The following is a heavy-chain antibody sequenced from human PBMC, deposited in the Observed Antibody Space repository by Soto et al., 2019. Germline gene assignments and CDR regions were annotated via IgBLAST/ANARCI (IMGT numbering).Heavy chain of an antibody. V-gene: IGHV3-30*03. CDR1: GFTFSGYG. CDR2: ISHDGSDK. J-gene: IGHJ6*02. Sequence: GGSLRLSCVASGFTFSGYGMHWVRQAPGKGLEWLAVISHDGSDKYYADSVRGRFTISRDNSENTLYLQMNSLRPEDTAIYYCARGRYALGVWGQGTTVTVSS. D-gene: IGHD3-9*01. CDR3: ARGRYALGV.